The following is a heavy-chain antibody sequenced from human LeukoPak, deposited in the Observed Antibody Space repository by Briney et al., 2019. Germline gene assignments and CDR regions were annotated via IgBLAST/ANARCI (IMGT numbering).Heavy chain of an antibody. D-gene: IGHD6-13*01. CDR1: GGSFSGYY. CDR3: AGPLTQYGSSWSY. CDR2: INHSGST. Sequence: SETLSLTCVVYGGSFSGYYWSWIRQPPGKGLEWIGEINHSGSTNYNPSLKSRVTMSVDTSKNQLSLNLSSVTAADTAVYYCAGPLTQYGSSWSYWGQGTLVTVSS. J-gene: IGHJ4*02. V-gene: IGHV4-34*01.